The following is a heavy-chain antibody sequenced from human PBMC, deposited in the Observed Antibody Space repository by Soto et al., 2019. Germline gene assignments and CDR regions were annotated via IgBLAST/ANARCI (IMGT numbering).Heavy chain of an antibody. Sequence: GGSLRLSCAASGFTFSSYSMNWVRQAPGKGLEWVSSISSSSSYIYYADSVKGRFTISRDNAKNSLYLQMNSLRAEETAVYYCARDPHRLRFLEWSPLTFDYWGQGTLVTVSS. V-gene: IGHV3-21*01. J-gene: IGHJ4*02. CDR2: ISSSSSYI. D-gene: IGHD3-3*01. CDR1: GFTFSSYS. CDR3: ARDPHRLRFLEWSPLTFDY.